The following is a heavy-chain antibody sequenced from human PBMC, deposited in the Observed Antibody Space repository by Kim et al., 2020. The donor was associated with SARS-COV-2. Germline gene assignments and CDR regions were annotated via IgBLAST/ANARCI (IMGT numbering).Heavy chain of an antibody. CDR1: GFTFSSYD. J-gene: IGHJ6*02. CDR3: ARALAQNYYHGTDV. Sequence: GGSLRLSCAASGFTFSSYDMHWVRQATGKGLEWVSAIGTAGDTYYPGSVKGRFTISRENAKNSLYLQMNSLRAGDTAVYYCARALAQNYYHGTDVWGQGTTVTVS. D-gene: IGHD3-3*02. V-gene: IGHV3-13*01. CDR2: IGTAGDT.